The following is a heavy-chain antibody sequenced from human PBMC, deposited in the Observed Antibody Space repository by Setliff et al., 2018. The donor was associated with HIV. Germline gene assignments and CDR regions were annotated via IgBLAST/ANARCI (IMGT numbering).Heavy chain of an antibody. Sequence: GGSLRLSCVASAASGFTSRYPFSSYGMSWVRQAPGKGLEWLAVISNTAATTYYADSVKGRFTISRDNSKNTLYLQMNSLRAEDTAVYFCAKRISGWYYSDCWGQGTLVTVSS. CDR2: ISNTAATT. V-gene: IGHV3-23*01. J-gene: IGHJ4*02. CDR3: AKRISGWYYSDC. D-gene: IGHD6-19*01. CDR1: GFTSRYPFSSYG.